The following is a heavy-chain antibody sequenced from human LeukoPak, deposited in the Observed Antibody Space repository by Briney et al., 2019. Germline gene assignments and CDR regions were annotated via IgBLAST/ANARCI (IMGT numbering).Heavy chain of an antibody. CDR1: GFTFSSYA. D-gene: IGHD1-26*01. CDR3: ARDSGSYSYYFDY. V-gene: IGHV3-30*01. Sequence: PGRSLRLSCAASGFTFSSYAMHWVRQAPGKGLERVAVISYDGSNKYYADSVKGRFTISRDNSKNTLYLQMNSLRAEDTAVYYCARDSGSYSYYFDYWGQGTLVTVSS. CDR2: ISYDGSNK. J-gene: IGHJ4*02.